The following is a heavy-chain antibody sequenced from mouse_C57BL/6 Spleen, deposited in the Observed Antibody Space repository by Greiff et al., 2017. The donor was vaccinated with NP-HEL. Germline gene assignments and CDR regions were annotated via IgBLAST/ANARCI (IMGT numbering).Heavy chain of an antibody. V-gene: IGHV5-17*01. CDR1: GFTFSDYG. CDR3: ARAHLLLPLDY. J-gene: IGHJ2*01. D-gene: IGHD1-1*01. CDR2: ISSGSSTI. Sequence: EVQVVESGGGLVKPGGSLKLSCAASGFTFSDYGMHWVRQAPEKGLEWVAYISSGSSTIYYADTVKGRFTISRDNAKNTLFLQMTRLRSEDTAMYYCARAHLLLPLDYWGQGTTRTVSS.